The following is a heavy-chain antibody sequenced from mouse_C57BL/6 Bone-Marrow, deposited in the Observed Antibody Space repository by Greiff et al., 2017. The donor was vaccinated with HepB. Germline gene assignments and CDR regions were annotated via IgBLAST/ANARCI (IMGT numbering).Heavy chain of an antibody. V-gene: IGHV1-81*01. CDR1: GYTFTSYG. CDR2: IYPRSGNT. D-gene: IGHD2-2*01. J-gene: IGHJ1*03. Sequence: VQLQQSGAELARPGASVKLSCKASGYTFTSYGISWVKQRTGQGLEWIGEIYPRSGNTYYNEKFKGKATLTADKSSSTAYMELRSLTSEDSAVYFCARGAGYGWYFDVWGTGTTVTVSS. CDR3: ARGAGYGWYFDV.